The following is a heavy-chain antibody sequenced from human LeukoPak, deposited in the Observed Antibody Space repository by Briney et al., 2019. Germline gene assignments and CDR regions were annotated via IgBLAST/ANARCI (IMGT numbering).Heavy chain of an antibody. Sequence: GGSLRLSCAVSGFTFSSYSMNWVRQAPGKGLEWVSYISSSSSTIYYADSVKGRFTISRDNAKNSLYLQMNTLRAEDTAVYYCAREFTMVRGGALDYWGQGTLVTVSS. V-gene: IGHV3-48*04. CDR3: AREFTMVRGGALDY. D-gene: IGHD3-10*01. CDR2: ISSSSSTI. CDR1: GFTFSSYS. J-gene: IGHJ4*02.